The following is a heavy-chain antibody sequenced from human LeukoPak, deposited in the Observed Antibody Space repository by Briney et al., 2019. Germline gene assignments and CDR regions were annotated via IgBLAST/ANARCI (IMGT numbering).Heavy chain of an antibody. Sequence: SETLSLTCTVSGVSITTTSYYWGWIRQPPGKGLEWIGSIYYSGSTYHNPSLKNRVTISVDTSKNQFSLKLSSVTAADTAVYYCARRSQYYYDSSGYYDAFDIWGQGTMVTVSS. D-gene: IGHD3-22*01. J-gene: IGHJ3*02. CDR3: ARRSQYYYDSSGYYDAFDI. CDR1: GVSITTTSYY. CDR2: IYYSGST. V-gene: IGHV4-39*01.